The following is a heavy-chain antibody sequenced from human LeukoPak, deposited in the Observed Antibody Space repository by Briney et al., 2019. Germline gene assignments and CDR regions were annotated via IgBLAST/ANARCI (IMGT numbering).Heavy chain of an antibody. Sequence: GESLKIFCKGSGYSFTSYWIGWVRQMPGKGLEWMGIIYPGDADTRYSPSFQGQVTISADKSISTAYLQWSSLKASDTAMYYCARSRSGDGFYGSMYYYYMDVWGKGTTVTVSS. CDR1: GYSFTSYW. CDR3: ARSRSGDGFYGSMYYYYMDV. J-gene: IGHJ6*03. V-gene: IGHV5-51*01. CDR2: IYPGDADT. D-gene: IGHD3-22*01.